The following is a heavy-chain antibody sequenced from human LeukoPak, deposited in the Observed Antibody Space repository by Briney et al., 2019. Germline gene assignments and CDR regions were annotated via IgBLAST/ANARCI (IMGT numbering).Heavy chain of an antibody. CDR3: ARDPFDGNRDDILTGYSG. J-gene: IGHJ4*02. CDR1: GYTFTSYY. D-gene: IGHD3-9*01. CDR2: INPSGGST. Sequence: ASVKVSCKASGYTFTSYYMHWVRQAPGQGLEWMGIINPSGGSTSYAQKFQGRVTMTRDTSTSTVYMELSSLRSEDTAVYYCARDPFDGNRDDILTGYSGWGQGTLVTVSS. V-gene: IGHV1-46*01.